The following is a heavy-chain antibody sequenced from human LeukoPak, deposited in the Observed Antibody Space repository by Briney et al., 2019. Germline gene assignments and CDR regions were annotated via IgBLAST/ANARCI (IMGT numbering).Heavy chain of an antibody. CDR1: GGSFSGYY. CDR3: ARAGLIVVVPAAMPDRFDP. J-gene: IGHJ5*02. V-gene: IGHV4-34*01. CDR2: INHSGST. D-gene: IGHD2-2*01. Sequence: SETLSLTCAVYGGSFSGYYWSWIRQPPGKGLEWIGEINHSGSTNYNPSLKSRVTISVDTSKNQFSLKLSSVTAADTAVYYCARAGLIVVVPAAMPDRFDPWGQGTLVTVSS.